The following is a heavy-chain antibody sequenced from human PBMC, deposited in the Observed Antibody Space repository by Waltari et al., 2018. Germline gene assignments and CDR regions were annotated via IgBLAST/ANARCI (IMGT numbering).Heavy chain of an antibody. CDR3: ARVGSIAARRHYYFDY. CDR2: IYHSGST. J-gene: IGHJ4*02. Sequence: QVQLQESGPGLVKPSETLSLTCAVSGYYISSGYYWGWIRQPPGKGLEWIGSIYHSGSTYYNPSLKSRVTISVDTSKNQFSLKLSSVTAADTAVYYCARVGSIAARRHYYFDYWGQGTLVTVSS. V-gene: IGHV4-38-2*01. D-gene: IGHD6-6*01. CDR1: GYYISSGYY.